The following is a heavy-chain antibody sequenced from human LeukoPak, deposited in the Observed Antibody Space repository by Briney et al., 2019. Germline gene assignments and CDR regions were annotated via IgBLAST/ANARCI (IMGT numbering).Heavy chain of an antibody. CDR1: GFTFSSYW. V-gene: IGHV3-7*03. Sequence: PGGSLRLSCAASGFTFSSYWMSWVRQAPGKGLEWVANIKQDGSEKYYVDSVKGRFTISRGNAKNSLYLQMNSLRAEDTAVYYCARVIRGRNIVVVPAAKWDYYYGMDVWGKGTTVTVSS. D-gene: IGHD2-2*01. CDR2: IKQDGSEK. CDR3: ARVIRGRNIVVVPAAKWDYYYGMDV. J-gene: IGHJ6*04.